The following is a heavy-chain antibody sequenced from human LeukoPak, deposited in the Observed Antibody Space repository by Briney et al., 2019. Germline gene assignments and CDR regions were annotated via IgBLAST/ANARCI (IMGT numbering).Heavy chain of an antibody. CDR2: IGAYNGDT. D-gene: IGHD2-15*01. J-gene: IGHJ4*02. CDR3: TRDHCSGDNCPSFDY. CDR1: GYTFTIFG. Sequence: GASVRVSCKPSGYTFTIFGISWVRQAPGQGREWMGWIGAYNGDTNYAQKFQGRVTMTTDTSTSTAYMDLRSLRSDDTAVYYCTRDHCSGDNCPSFDYWGQGTLVTLSS. V-gene: IGHV1-18*04.